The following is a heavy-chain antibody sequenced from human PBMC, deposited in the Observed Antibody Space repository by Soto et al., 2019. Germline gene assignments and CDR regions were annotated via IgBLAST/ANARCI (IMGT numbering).Heavy chain of an antibody. CDR1: GFTFSSYS. CDR2: ISSRSSTI. D-gene: IGHD6-19*01. J-gene: IGHJ5*02. V-gene: IGHV3-48*02. CDR3: ARDKDSSGWYNWFDP. Sequence: GGSLRLSCAASGFTFSSYSMNWVRQAPGKGLGWVSYISSRSSTIYYADSAKGRFTISRDNAKNSLYLQMNSLRDEDTAVYYCARDKDSSGWYNWFDPWGQGTLVTVSS.